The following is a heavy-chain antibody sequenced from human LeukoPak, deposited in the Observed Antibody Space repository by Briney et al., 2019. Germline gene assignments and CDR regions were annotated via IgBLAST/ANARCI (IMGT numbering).Heavy chain of an antibody. CDR2: IKQDGSEK. J-gene: IGHJ4*02. Sequence: GGSLRLPCAASGFTFSSYWMSWVRQAPGKGLEWVANIKQDGSEKYYVDSVKGRFTISRDNAKNSLYLQMNSLRAEDTAVYYCARDRSSGWFRYWGQGTLVTVSS. D-gene: IGHD6-19*01. CDR1: GFTFSSYW. V-gene: IGHV3-7*04. CDR3: ARDRSSGWFRY.